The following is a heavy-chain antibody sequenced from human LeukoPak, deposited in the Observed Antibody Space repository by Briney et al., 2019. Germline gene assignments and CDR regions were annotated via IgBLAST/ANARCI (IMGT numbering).Heavy chain of an antibody. V-gene: IGHV1-69*04. CDR2: IIPILGIA. CDR1: GGTFSSYA. J-gene: IGHJ5*02. CDR3: ARASKVPLASFDP. Sequence: SVKVSCKASGGTFSSYAISWVRQAPGQGLEWMGRIIPILGIANYAQKFQGRVTITADKSTSTAYMELSSLRSDDTVVYYCARASKVPLASFDPWGQGTLVTVSS. D-gene: IGHD3-10*01.